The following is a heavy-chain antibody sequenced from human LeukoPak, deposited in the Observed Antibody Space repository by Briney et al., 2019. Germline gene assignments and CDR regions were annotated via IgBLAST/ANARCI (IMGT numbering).Heavy chain of an antibody. CDR3: ASQSLGAYYYYMDV. D-gene: IGHD1-26*01. Sequence: SLRLSCAASGFTFDDYAMHWVRQAPGKGLEWVSGISWNSDSIGSADSVKGRFTISRDNAKNSLYLQMNSLRAEDTAVYYCASQSLGAYYYYMDVWGKGTTVTISS. J-gene: IGHJ6*03. CDR1: GFTFDDYA. CDR2: ISWNSDSI. V-gene: IGHV3-9*01.